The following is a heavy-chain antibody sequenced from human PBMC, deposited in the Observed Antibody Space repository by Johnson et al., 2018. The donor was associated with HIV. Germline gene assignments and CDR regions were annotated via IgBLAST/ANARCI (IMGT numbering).Heavy chain of an antibody. D-gene: IGHD3-10*01. CDR3: AREGVPAAFDI. Sequence: QMQLVESGGGVVQPGRSLRLSCAASGFTFSSYAMHWVRQAPGKGLEWVAVISYDGSNKYYADSVRGRFTISRDNSKNTLYLQMNSLRAEDTAVYYCAREGVPAAFDIWGQGTMVTVSS. V-gene: IGHV3-30-3*01. CDR2: ISYDGSNK. J-gene: IGHJ3*02. CDR1: GFTFSSYA.